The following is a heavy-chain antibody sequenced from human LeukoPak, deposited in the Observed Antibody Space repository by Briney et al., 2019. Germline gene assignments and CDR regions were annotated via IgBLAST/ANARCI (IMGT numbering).Heavy chain of an antibody. CDR1: GFTVDSNY. Sequence: PGGSLRLSCAASGFTVDSNYLSWVRQAPGKGLEWVGFIRSKAYGGTTEYAASVKGRFTISRDDSKSIAYLQMNSLKTEDTAVYYCTRELSGSGWYGVWFDPWGQGTLVTVSS. D-gene: IGHD6-19*01. CDR3: TRELSGSGWYGVWFDP. V-gene: IGHV3-49*04. CDR2: IRSKAYGGTT. J-gene: IGHJ5*02.